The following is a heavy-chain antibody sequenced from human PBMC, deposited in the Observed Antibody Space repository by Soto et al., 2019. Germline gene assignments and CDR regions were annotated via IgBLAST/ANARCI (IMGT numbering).Heavy chain of an antibody. CDR3: AGYSSSWSRYYYYYGMDV. CDR2: IYYSGST. V-gene: IGHV4-59*01. D-gene: IGHD6-13*01. Sequence: SETLSLTCTVSGGSISSYYWSWIRQPPGKGLEWIGYIYYSGSTNYNPSLKSRVTISVDTSKNQFSLKLSSVTAADTAVYYCAGYSSSWSRYYYYYGMDVWGQGTRVTVSS. J-gene: IGHJ6*02. CDR1: GGSISSYY.